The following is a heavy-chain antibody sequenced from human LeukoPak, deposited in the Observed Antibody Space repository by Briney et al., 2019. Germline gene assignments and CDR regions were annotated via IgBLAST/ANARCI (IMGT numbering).Heavy chain of an antibody. CDR3: ARDVWSHYDILTGYYLDY. J-gene: IGHJ4*02. D-gene: IGHD3-9*01. Sequence: GGSLRLSCAASGFTFSSYSMNWVRQAPGKGLEWVSYISSSSSTIYYADSVKGRFTISRDNAKNSLYLQMNSLRAEDTAVYYCARDVWSHYDILTGYYLDYWGQGTLVTVSS. CDR1: GFTFSSYS. CDR2: ISSSSSTI. V-gene: IGHV3-48*04.